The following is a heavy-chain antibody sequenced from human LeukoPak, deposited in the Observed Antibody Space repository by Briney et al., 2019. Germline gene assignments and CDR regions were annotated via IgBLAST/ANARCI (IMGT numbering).Heavy chain of an antibody. V-gene: IGHV1-46*01. J-gene: IGHJ3*02. CDR2: IYPSGGST. Sequence: ASVSVSCKASRYSFTTYYMHWVRQAPGQGREWMGIIYPSGGSTSYAQKFQGRVTMTRDTSTSTVYMELSSLRSEDTAVYYCARAFDLNDAFDIWGQGTMVTVSS. CDR1: RYSFTTYY. D-gene: IGHD3-10*01. CDR3: ARAFDLNDAFDI.